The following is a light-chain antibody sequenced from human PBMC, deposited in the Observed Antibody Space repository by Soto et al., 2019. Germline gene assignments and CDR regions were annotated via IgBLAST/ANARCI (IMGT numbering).Light chain of an antibody. Sequence: EIVLTQSPGTLSLSPGERATLSCRASQSVSSSYLAWYQQKPGQAPRLLIYGASSRATGIQDGFSGSGSGTDFTLTISRLEPDDFAVYFCQQDGSSPPSWTFGQGTKVEIK. CDR1: QSVSSSY. CDR3: QQDGSSPPSWT. V-gene: IGKV3-20*01. J-gene: IGKJ1*01. CDR2: GAS.